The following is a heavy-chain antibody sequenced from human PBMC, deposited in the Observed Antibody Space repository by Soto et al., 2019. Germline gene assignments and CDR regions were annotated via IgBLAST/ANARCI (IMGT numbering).Heavy chain of an antibody. D-gene: IGHD3-3*01. Sequence: PGGSLRLSCAASGFTFSSYAMSWVRQAPGKGLEWVSSMSGAGRSSYDADSVKGRFTISRDNSKNTLYLQMNNLRAEDTALYYCAKGPIFGVENIYGYWGQGTLVTVSS. CDR1: GFTFSSYA. J-gene: IGHJ4*02. V-gene: IGHV3-23*01. CDR2: MSGAGRSS. CDR3: AKGPIFGVENIYGY.